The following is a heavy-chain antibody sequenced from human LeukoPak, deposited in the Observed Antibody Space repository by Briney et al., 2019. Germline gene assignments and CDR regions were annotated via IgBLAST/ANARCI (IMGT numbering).Heavy chain of an antibody. CDR3: ATMGYCTNGVCYREFDY. D-gene: IGHD2-8*01. V-gene: IGHV1-2*06. CDR1: GYTFAGYY. Sequence: ASVKVSCKASGYTFAGYYMHWVRQAPGQGLEWMGRINPNSGGTNYAQKFQGRVTMTRDTSISTVYMELSRLRSDDTAVYYCATMGYCTNGVCYREFDYWGQGTLVTVSS. CDR2: INPNSGGT. J-gene: IGHJ4*02.